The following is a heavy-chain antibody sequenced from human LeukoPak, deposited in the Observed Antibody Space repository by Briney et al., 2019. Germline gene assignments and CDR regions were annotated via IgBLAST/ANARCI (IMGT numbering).Heavy chain of an antibody. CDR3: ARDWGYCSGGSCYSFDY. D-gene: IGHD2-15*01. V-gene: IGHV3-30*04. CDR2: ISYDGSNK. Sequence: SGGSLRLSCAASGFTFSSYAMHWVRQAPGKGLEWVAVISYDGSNKYYADSVKGRFTISRDNSKNTLYLQMNSLRAEDTAVYYCARDWGYCSGGSCYSFDYWGQGTLVTVCS. CDR1: GFTFSSYA. J-gene: IGHJ4*02.